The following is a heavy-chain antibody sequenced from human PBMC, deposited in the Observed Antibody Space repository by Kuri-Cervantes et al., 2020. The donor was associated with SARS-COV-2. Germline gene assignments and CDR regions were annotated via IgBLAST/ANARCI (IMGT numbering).Heavy chain of an antibody. J-gene: IGHJ4*02. Sequence: GGSLRLSCAASGFTFSNYWMSWVRQAPGKGLEWVANIKQDGSDKYYVDSVKGRFTIARGNAKNSLYLQMNSLRAEDTAVYYCARIMATIPPTPKYYFDYWGQGTLVTVSS. CDR1: GFTFSNYW. CDR3: ARIMATIPPTPKYYFDY. V-gene: IGHV3-7*03. D-gene: IGHD5-24*01. CDR2: IKQDGSDK.